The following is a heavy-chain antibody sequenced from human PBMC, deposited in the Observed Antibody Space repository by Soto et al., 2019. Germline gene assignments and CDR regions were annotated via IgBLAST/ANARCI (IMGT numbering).Heavy chain of an antibody. V-gene: IGHV4-59*01. D-gene: IGHD5-12*01. CDR2: IYYSGST. CDR3: ARDRSGDGYNYYYYYYGMDV. J-gene: IGHJ6*02. CDR1: GGSISSYY. Sequence: SETLSLTCTVSGGSISSYYWSWIRQPPGKGLEWIGYIYYSGSTSYNPSLKSRVTISVDTSKNQFALKLSSVTAADTAGYYCARDRSGDGYNYYYYYYGMDVWGQGTTVTVSS.